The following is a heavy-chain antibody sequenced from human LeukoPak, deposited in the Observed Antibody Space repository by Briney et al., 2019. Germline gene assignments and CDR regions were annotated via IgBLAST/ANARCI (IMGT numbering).Heavy chain of an antibody. CDR3: ASDFTGYDDY. Sequence: GGSLRLSCAASGFTFSRYWMHWVRQAPGRGLVWVSRINTDGSRTDYADSVKGRFTISRDNARNTLYLQMTSLGAEDTAVYYCASDFTGYDDYWGQGTLVTVSS. CDR2: INTDGSRT. CDR1: GFTFSRYW. V-gene: IGHV3-74*01. J-gene: IGHJ4*02. D-gene: IGHD3-9*01.